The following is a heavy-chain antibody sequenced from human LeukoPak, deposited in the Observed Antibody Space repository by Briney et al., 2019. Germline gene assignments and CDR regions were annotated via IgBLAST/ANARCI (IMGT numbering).Heavy chain of an antibody. Sequence: GGSLRLSCVASGFTFSRSNMNWVRQAPGRGLEWVSYIESSSSPIYYTDSVKGRFTISRDNAKNSLYLQMNSLRAEDTAVYYCARDNWSLDYWGQGTLVTVSS. V-gene: IGHV3-48*01. CDR2: IESSSSPI. CDR1: GFTFSRSN. CDR3: ARDNWSLDY. D-gene: IGHD1-20*01. J-gene: IGHJ4*02.